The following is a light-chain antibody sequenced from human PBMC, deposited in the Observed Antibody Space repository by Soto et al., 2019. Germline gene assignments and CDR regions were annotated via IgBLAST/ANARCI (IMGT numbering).Light chain of an antibody. CDR2: GDN. V-gene: IGLV1-40*01. CDR3: QSYDSSLSHVV. J-gene: IGLJ2*01. CDR1: SSNIGSYYD. Sequence: QSVLTQPPSVSGAPGXRXTIPCTGSSSNIGSYYDVHWYQQLPGTVPKLLIYGDNNRPSGVPDRFSGSKSGTSASLAITGLQAEDEADYHCQSYDSSLSHVVFGGGTKLTVL.